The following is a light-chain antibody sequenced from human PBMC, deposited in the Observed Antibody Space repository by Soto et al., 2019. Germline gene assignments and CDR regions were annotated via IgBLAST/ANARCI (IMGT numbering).Light chain of an antibody. V-gene: IGKV1-9*01. CDR1: QGISTH. Sequence: IQLTQSPSSLSASVGDRVTITCRASQGISTHLAWYQQKPGKAPNLLIYDASTLQSGVPSTFSGSGSGTDFTLTISSLQPEDVATYYCQQVGSFPFTFGPGTKLDI. J-gene: IGKJ3*01. CDR3: QQVGSFPFT. CDR2: DAS.